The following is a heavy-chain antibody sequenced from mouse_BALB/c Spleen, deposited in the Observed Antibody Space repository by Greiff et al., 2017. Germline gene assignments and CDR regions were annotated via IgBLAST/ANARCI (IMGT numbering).Heavy chain of an antibody. J-gene: IGHJ2*01. CDR2: IDPANGNT. CDR3: ARGLGRDLDY. V-gene: IGHV14-3*02. Sequence: VQLQQSGAELVKPGASVKLSCTASGFNIKDTYMHWVKQRPEQGLEWIGRIDPANGNTKYDPKFQGKATIPADTSSNTAYLQLSSLTSEDTAVYYCARGLGRDLDYWGQGTTLTVSS. CDR1: GFNIKDTY. D-gene: IGHD4-1*01.